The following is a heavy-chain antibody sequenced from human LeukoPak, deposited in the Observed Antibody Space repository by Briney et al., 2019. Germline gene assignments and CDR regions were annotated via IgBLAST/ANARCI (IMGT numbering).Heavy chain of an antibody. CDR3: ARKRISSNWFDP. D-gene: IGHD3-3*02. V-gene: IGHV3-7*01. Sequence: GGSLRLSCAASGFTFNSYWMSWVRQAPGKGLEWVANIKKDGSEKNYVDSVKGRFTISRDNAKNSLYLQMDSLRAEDTAVYYCARKRISSNWFDPWGQGTLVTVSS. CDR1: GFTFNSYW. CDR2: IKKDGSEK. J-gene: IGHJ5*02.